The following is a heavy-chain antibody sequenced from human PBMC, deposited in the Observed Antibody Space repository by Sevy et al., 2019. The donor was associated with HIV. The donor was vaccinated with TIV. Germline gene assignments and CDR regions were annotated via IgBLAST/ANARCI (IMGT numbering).Heavy chain of an antibody. Sequence: GGSLRLSCVASGFTFRSFSMHWVRQAPGKGLEWVAAIWYDGRTERYADFVQGRFTISRDNSKKTLHLQMNSLRAEDTALYYCARDAARVIVPTAGFDSWGQGTLVTVSS. CDR2: IWYDGRTE. J-gene: IGHJ5*01. V-gene: IGHV3-33*01. CDR1: GFTFRSFS. D-gene: IGHD1-1*01. CDR3: ARDAARVIVPTAGFDS.